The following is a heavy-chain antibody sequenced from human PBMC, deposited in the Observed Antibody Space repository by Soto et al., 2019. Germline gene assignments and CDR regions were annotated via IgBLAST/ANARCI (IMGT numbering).Heavy chain of an antibody. V-gene: IGHV4-39*01. J-gene: IGHJ4*02. Sequence: PSETLSLTCTVSSGSISSSSYYWGWIRQPPGKGLEWIGSIYYSGSTYFNPSLKSRVTISVDTSKNQFSLKLSSVTAADTAVYYCARRFGDYRLYFDYWGQGTLVTVSS. CDR3: ARRFGDYRLYFDY. D-gene: IGHD4-17*01. CDR1: SGSISSSSYY. CDR2: IYYSGST.